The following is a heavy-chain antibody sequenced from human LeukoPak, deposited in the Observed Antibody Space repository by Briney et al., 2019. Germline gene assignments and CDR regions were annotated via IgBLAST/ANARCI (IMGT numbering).Heavy chain of an antibody. CDR2: IYHSGST. CDR3: ARTYGGAINYMDV. V-gene: IGHV4-38-2*02. Sequence: KPSETLSLTCTVSGYSISSGYYWGWIRQPPGKGLEWIGSIYHSGSTYYNPSLKSRVTISVDTSKNQFSLKLSSVTAADTAVYYCARTYGGAINYMDVWGKGTTVTVSS. J-gene: IGHJ6*03. D-gene: IGHD3-16*01. CDR1: GYSISSGYY.